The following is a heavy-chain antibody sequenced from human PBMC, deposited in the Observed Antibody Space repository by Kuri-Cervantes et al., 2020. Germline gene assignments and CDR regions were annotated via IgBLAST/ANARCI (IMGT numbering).Heavy chain of an antibody. CDR1: GYSFTNYW. Sequence: KVSCKGSGYSFTNYWIGWVRQMPGKGLEWMGIIYPGDSDTRYSPSFQGQVTISVDESISTAYLQWSSLKASDTAMYYCARRGVSGYSLGFDYWGQGTLVTVSS. CDR3: ARRGVSGYSLGFDY. CDR2: IYPGDSDT. V-gene: IGHV5-51*01. D-gene: IGHD5-12*01. J-gene: IGHJ4*02.